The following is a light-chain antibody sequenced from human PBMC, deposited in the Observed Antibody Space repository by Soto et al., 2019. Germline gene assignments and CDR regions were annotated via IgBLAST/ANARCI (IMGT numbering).Light chain of an antibody. CDR3: QQYYDWPIT. V-gene: IGKV3-15*01. Sequence: EIVLTQSPGTLSLSPWERATLSCMASQSISNLLAWYQQKPGQAPRLLMYGASTRATGFPDRFSGSGSGTEFTLTISSLHSEDFAVYYCQQYYDWPITFGQGTRLEIK. CDR2: GAS. J-gene: IGKJ5*01. CDR1: QSISNL.